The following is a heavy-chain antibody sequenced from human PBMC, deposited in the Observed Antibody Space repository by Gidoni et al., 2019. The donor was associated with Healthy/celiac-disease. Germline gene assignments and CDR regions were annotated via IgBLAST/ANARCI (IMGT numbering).Heavy chain of an antibody. CDR3: TTRIVGATSYYYGMDV. D-gene: IGHD1-26*01. CDR2: IKSKTDGGTT. J-gene: IGHJ6*02. CDR1: GFTFSNAW. V-gene: IGHV3-15*07. Sequence: EVQLVESGGGLVKPGGSLRLSCAASGFTFSNAWMNWVRQAPGKGLEWVGRIKSKTDGGTTDYAAPVKGRFTISRDDSKNTLYLQMNSLKTEDTAVYYCTTRIVGATSYYYGMDVWGQGTTVTVSS.